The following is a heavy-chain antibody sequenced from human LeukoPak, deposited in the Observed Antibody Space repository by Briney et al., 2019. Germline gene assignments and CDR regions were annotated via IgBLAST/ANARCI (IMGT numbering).Heavy chain of an antibody. CDR3: AREDGFCSGGSCYRH. D-gene: IGHD2-15*01. CDR2: INWNGVST. CDR1: GSTFDDYG. Sequence: GGSLRLSCAASGSTFDDYGMSWVRQAPGKGLEWVSFINWNGVSTDYADSVKGRFTISRDNAKNSLFLQMNSLRAEDTALYYCAREDGFCSGGSCYRHWGQGTLVTVSS. V-gene: IGHV3-20*04. J-gene: IGHJ1*01.